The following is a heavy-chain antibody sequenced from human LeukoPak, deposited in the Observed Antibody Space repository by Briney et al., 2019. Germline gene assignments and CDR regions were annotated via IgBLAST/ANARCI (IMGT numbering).Heavy chain of an antibody. V-gene: IGHV3-23*01. Sequence: GGSLRLSCVASGFTFSSYWMSWVRQAPGKGLEWVSAISGSGGSTYYADSVKGRFTISRDNSKNTLYLQMNSLRAEDTAVYYCAKEAKYSSSWCYDYWGQGTLVTVSS. J-gene: IGHJ4*02. CDR3: AKEAKYSSSWCYDY. CDR1: GFTFSSYW. CDR2: ISGSGGST. D-gene: IGHD6-13*01.